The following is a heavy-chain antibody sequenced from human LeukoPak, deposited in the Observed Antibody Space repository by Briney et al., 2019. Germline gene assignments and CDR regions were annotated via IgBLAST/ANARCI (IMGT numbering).Heavy chain of an antibody. V-gene: IGHV3-30-3*01. D-gene: IGHD1-26*01. CDR2: ISYDGSNK. Sequence: GGSLRLSCAASGFTFSSYAMHWVRQAPGKGLEWVAVISYDGSNKYYADSVKGRFTISRDNSKNTQYLQMNSLRAEDTAVYYCARDAGGSYFDYWGQGTLVTVSS. J-gene: IGHJ4*02. CDR3: ARDAGGSYFDY. CDR1: GFTFSSYA.